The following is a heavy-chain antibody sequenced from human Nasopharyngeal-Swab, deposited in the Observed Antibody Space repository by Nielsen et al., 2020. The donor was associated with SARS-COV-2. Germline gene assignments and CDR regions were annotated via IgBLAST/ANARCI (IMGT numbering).Heavy chain of an antibody. CDR3: ARDSRVAYSMDV. Sequence: WSGQPPGKGLEWVSYIRGGSRAIYYADSVKGRFTISRDNGKNSLYLQMSSLRDEATAAYYCARDSRVAYSMDVWGQGTTVTVSS. V-gene: IGHV3-48*02. J-gene: IGHJ6*02. CDR2: IRGGSRAI. D-gene: IGHD2-15*01.